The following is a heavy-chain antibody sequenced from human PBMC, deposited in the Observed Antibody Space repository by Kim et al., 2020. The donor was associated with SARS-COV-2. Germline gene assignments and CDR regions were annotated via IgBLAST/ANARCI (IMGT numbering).Heavy chain of an antibody. Sequence: GGSLRLSCAAFGFTFRSYAMNWVRQAPGKGLEWVAVISYDGTNKYYADSVKGRFTISRDNSKNTLYLQMNSLRAEDTAMYYWASTSSWYTGRFDPWGQ. CDR1: GFTFRSYA. D-gene: IGHD6-13*01. V-gene: IGHV3-30*04. CDR3: ASTSSWYTGRFDP. J-gene: IGHJ5*02. CDR2: ISYDGTNK.